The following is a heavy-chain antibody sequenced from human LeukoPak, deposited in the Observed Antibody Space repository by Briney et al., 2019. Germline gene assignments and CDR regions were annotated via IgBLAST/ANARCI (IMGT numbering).Heavy chain of an antibody. D-gene: IGHD3-22*01. CDR3: ARYYYDSSGYYHFDY. J-gene: IGHJ4*02. Sequence: GASVKVSCKASGYTFTSYDINWVRQATGQGLEWMGWMNPNSGNTGYAQKFQGRVTITRNTSISTAYMELSSLRSEDTAVYYCARYYYDSSGYYHFDYWGQGTLVTVSS. V-gene: IGHV1-8*03. CDR1: GYTFTSYD. CDR2: MNPNSGNT.